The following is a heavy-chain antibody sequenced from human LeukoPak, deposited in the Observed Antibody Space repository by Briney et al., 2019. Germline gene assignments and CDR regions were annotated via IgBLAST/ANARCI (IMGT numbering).Heavy chain of an antibody. CDR1: EITFSDHY. V-gene: IGHV3-11*01. CDR3: ANLHYYGSVH. J-gene: IGHJ1*01. D-gene: IGHD3-10*01. CDR2: ISSSGSNK. Sequence: PGGPLRLSCAASEITFSDHYMTWIRQAPGKGLEWVSYISSSGSNKYYADSVKGRFTISRDNAKNSLYLQLNSLRAEDTAVYYCANLHYYGSVHWGQGTLVTVSS.